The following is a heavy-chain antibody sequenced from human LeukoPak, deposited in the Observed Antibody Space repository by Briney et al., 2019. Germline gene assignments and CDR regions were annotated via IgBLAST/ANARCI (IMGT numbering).Heavy chain of an antibody. Sequence: GWSLRLSCAASGFTFSPYWMHWVRQAPGKGLVWVSRINGDGSSTDYADSVKGRFTISRDNAKNTLYLQMNSLTAEDTAVYYCARDRGYQMVDPWGQGTLVTVSS. J-gene: IGHJ5*02. CDR2: INGDGSST. V-gene: IGHV3-74*01. D-gene: IGHD5-12*01. CDR1: GFTFSPYW. CDR3: ARDRGYQMVDP.